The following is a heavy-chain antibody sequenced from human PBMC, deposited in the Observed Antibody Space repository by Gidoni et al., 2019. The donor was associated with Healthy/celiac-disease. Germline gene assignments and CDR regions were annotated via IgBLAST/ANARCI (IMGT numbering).Heavy chain of an antibody. CDR1: GGSFRGYY. Sequence: QVPLQQWGAGLLKPSETLSLTCAVYGGSFRGYYWSWIRQPPGKGLEWIGEINHSGSTNHNPSLKGTVTISGGTSKDRFSLKLSSVTAADTAVYYCAKVGQSYYYDSSGYYYYYGMDVWGQGTTVTVSS. CDR2: INHSGST. D-gene: IGHD3-22*01. J-gene: IGHJ6*02. V-gene: IGHV4-34*01. CDR3: AKVGQSYYYDSSGYYYYYGMDV.